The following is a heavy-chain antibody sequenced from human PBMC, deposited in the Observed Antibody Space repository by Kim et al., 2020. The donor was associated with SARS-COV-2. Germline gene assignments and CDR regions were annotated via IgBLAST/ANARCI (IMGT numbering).Heavy chain of an antibody. CDR3: ARGRWGKGIAAGGRFDP. V-gene: IGHV4-34*01. J-gene: IGHJ5*02. Sequence: LKSRVTISVDTSKNQFSLKLSSVTAADTAVYYCARGRWGKGIAAGGRFDPWGQGTLVTVSS. D-gene: IGHD6-13*01.